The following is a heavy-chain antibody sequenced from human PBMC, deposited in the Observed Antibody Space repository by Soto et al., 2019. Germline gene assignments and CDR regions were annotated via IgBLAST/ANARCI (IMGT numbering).Heavy chain of an antibody. CDR1: VDSVSELS. V-gene: IGHV1-24*01. CDR3: ATINKGAHHYFEE. J-gene: IGHJ4*02. CDR2: FDPEEGET. Sequence: VSVKLACKVSVDSVSELSVCRLRLAPAKGLEWMGGFDPEEGETIYAQKFQGRVIMTEDTSTNTAYLDLRSLKSEDTAVYYCATINKGAHHYFEERGKGTLDTVS.